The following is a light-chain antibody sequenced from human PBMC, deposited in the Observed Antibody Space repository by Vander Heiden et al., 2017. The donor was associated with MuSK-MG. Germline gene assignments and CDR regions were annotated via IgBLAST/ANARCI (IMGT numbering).Light chain of an antibody. CDR3: QTWDNGIAI. CDR1: SGHSNYA. CDR2: LNSDGSH. J-gene: IGLJ7*01. V-gene: IGLV4-69*01. Sequence: QLVLTQLPSASASLGASVKLTCTLSSGHSNYAIAWHQQKPEKGPRCLMKLNSDGSHSKGDDIPDRFSGSSSGAERYLTISSLQSDDEADYYCQTWDNGIAIFGGGTQLTVL.